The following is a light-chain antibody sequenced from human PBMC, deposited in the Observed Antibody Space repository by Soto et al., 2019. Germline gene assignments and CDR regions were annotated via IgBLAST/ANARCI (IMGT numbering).Light chain of an antibody. CDR3: QGYGRPFP. CDR2: GAS. CDR1: QSLVSNY. J-gene: IGKJ3*01. Sequence: EIVLTQSPGTLSLSPGERATLSCRASQSLVSNYLAWYQQKPGQAPRLVLYGASIRATGIPDRFSGSVSGPEDTGIPDRFSGLKSGTEFTLTISRLEREDFAVYYCQGYGRPFPFGPGTKVEIK. V-gene: IGKV3-20*01.